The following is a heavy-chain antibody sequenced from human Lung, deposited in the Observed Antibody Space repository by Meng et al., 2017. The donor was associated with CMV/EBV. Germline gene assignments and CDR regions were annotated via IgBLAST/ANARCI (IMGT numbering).Heavy chain of an antibody. J-gene: IGHJ6*01. V-gene: IGHV3-11*01. CDR1: GFTFSDHY. CDR3: ARETHNEFWNGYLYYGMDV. CDR2: ISNSGNII. Sequence: GGSLRLXCAASGFTFSDHYMSWIRQAPGKGMEWVAYISNSGNIIYSADSVKGRFSISRDNAKNSMYLQMNRLRADDTAVYYCARETHNEFWNGYLYYGMDVWGQGTTVNVSS. D-gene: IGHD3-3*01.